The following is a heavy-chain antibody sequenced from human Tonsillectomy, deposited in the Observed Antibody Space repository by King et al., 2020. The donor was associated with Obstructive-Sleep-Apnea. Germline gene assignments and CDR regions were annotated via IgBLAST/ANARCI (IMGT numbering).Heavy chain of an antibody. Sequence: VQLVESGGGLAQPGRSLRLSCAASGFSFDDYAMHWVRQAPGKGLEWVSGINWNSGHIGYADSVKGRFTISRDNAKNSLYLQMNSLRAEDTALYYCAKVRAGGVPDSFDFWGQGTMVTVSS. V-gene: IGHV3-9*01. D-gene: IGHD3-16*01. CDR1: GFSFDDYA. J-gene: IGHJ3*01. CDR3: AKVRAGGVPDSFDF. CDR2: INWNSGHI.